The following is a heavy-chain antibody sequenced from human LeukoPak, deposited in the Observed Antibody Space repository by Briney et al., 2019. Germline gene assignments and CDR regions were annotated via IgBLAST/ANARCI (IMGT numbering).Heavy chain of an antibody. Sequence: TSETLSLTCTVSGGSISSYYWSWIRQPAGKGLEWIGRIYTSGSTNYNPSLKSRVTMSVDTSKNQFSLKLSSVTAADTAVYYCARDPLEWLSYYFDYSRQGTLVTVSS. CDR2: IYTSGST. CDR1: GGSISSYY. D-gene: IGHD3-3*01. CDR3: ARDPLEWLSYYFDY. V-gene: IGHV4-4*07. J-gene: IGHJ4*02.